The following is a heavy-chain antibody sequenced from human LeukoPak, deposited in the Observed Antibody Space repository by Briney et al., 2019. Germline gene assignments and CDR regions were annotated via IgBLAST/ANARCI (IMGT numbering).Heavy chain of an antibody. Sequence: ASVKVSCKAFGYTFTSNYMHWVRQAPGQGPEWMGVISPSGGSTTYAQKFQGRVTLTRDMSTSTDYLELSRLRSDDTAVYYCARSSGSYTLDAFDIWGQGTMVTVSS. CDR2: ISPSGGST. CDR3: ARSSGSYTLDAFDI. V-gene: IGHV1-46*01. D-gene: IGHD1-26*01. CDR1: GYTFTSNY. J-gene: IGHJ3*02.